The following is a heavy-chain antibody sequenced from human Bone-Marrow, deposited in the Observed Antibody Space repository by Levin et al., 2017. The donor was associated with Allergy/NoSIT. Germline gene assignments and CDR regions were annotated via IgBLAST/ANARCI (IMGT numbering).Heavy chain of an antibody. V-gene: IGHV4-30-4*01. D-gene: IGHD5-24*01. CDR2: FYYSGST. J-gene: IGHJ4*02. CDR1: GGSVGTGDFY. CDR3: ARGLLQFAGFFDY. Sequence: SQTLSLTCSVSGGSVGTGDFYWPWFRQPPGKGLEWIGYFYYSGSTLYNPSLKSRASISLDTSNNQFSLNLQSVTAAATAVYYCARGLLQFAGFFDYWGQGTLVSVSS.